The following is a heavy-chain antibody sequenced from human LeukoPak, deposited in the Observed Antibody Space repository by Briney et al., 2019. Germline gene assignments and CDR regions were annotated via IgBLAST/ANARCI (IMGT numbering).Heavy chain of an antibody. CDR2: IRYDGSEK. J-gene: IGHJ4*02. Sequence: GGSLRLSCAASGFNFNSYDMRWVRQSPGKGLEWVTFIRYDGSEKYYVDSVEGRFTISRDNSKNTLYLQMNSLRAEDTAVYYCATSVTGYSSPFYYWGQGPLVTVSP. V-gene: IGHV3-30*02. D-gene: IGHD6-13*01. CDR1: GFNFNSYD. CDR3: ATSVTGYSSPFYY.